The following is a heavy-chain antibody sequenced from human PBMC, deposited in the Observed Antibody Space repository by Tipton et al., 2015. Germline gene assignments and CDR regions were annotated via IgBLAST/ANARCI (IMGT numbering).Heavy chain of an antibody. D-gene: IGHD2-2*01. CDR3: ARGPSTLPINTSPDF. CDR2: INPSGGYT. J-gene: IGHJ4*02. CDR1: GYTFTSYY. Sequence: QLVQSGAEVKKTGASVKGSCMAFGYTFTSYYIHWVRQVPGQGLEWMGIINPSGGYTRYSQKFQGRVSMTSDTSTSIVYMALSSLRFDDTAVYYCARGPSTLPINTSPDFWGQGTLVTVSS. V-gene: IGHV1-46*01.